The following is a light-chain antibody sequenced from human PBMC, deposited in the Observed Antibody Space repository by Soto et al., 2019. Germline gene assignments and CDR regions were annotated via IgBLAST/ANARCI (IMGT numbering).Light chain of an antibody. CDR2: GAS. V-gene: IGKV3-20*01. CDR1: QSFTSTY. CDR3: QQYGGSPLT. Sequence: EIVLTQSPGTLSLSPGERATLSCRASQSFTSTYLAWYQQKPGQAPRLLIYGASNRATGIPDRFTGSGSGTDFTLTISRLEPEDFAVYYCQQYGGSPLTFGGGTKVEIK. J-gene: IGKJ4*01.